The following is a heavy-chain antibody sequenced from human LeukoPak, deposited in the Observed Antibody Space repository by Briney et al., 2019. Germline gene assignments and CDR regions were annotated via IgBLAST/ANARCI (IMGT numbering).Heavy chain of an antibody. J-gene: IGHJ4*02. CDR3: ARSDNSGYPRY. D-gene: IGHD3-22*01. CDR1: GGSISSGGYS. Sequence: SETLSLTCAVSGGSISSGGYSWSWIRQPPGKGLEWIGYIYHSGSTYYNPSLKSRVTISVDRSKNQFSLRLSSVTAADTAMYYCARSDNSGYPRYWGQGTLVTVSS. CDR2: IYHSGST. V-gene: IGHV4-30-2*01.